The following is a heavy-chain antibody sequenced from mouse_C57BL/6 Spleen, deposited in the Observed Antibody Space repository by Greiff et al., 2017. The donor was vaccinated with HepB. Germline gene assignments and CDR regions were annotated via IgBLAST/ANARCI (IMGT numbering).Heavy chain of an antibody. V-gene: IGHV1-59*01. CDR2: IDPSDSYT. CDR3: ASQGTITRPFAY. CDR1: GYTFTSYW. Sequence: QVQLQQPGAELVRPGTSVKLSCKASGYTFTSYWMHWVKQRPGQGLEWIGVIDPSDSYTNYNQKFKGKATLTVDTSSSTAYMQLSSLTSEDSAVYYCASQGTITRPFAYWGQGTLVTVSA. J-gene: IGHJ3*01. D-gene: IGHD1-3*01.